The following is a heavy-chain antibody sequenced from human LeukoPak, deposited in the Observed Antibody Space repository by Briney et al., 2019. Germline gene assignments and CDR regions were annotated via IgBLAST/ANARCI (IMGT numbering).Heavy chain of an antibody. CDR2: INANSGAT. V-gene: IGHV3-48*02. J-gene: IGHJ4*02. Sequence: GGSLRLSCTASGFAFSFFAMSWLRQPPGKGLEWVSTINANSGATSYADSVKGRFTISRDDAKNSLYLQMNSLRDEDTAVYYCARDLTYYYDSSGYYYSRGYFDYWGQGTLVTVSS. CDR3: ARDLTYYYDSSGYYYSRGYFDY. CDR1: GFAFSFFA. D-gene: IGHD3-22*01.